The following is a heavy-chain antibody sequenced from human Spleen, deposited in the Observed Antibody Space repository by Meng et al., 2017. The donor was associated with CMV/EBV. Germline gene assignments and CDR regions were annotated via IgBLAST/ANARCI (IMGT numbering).Heavy chain of an antibody. J-gene: IGHJ4*02. D-gene: IGHD3-3*01. V-gene: IGHV3-30*02. CDR2: IRYDGSNK. CDR1: GFTFSSYG. Sequence: GESLKISCAASGFTFSSYGMHWVRQAPGKGLEWVAFIRYDGSNKYYADSVKGRFTISRDNSKNTLYLQMNSLRAEDTAVYYCAKALYDFWSGYYGQGYWGQGTLVTVSS. CDR3: AKALYDFWSGYYGQGY.